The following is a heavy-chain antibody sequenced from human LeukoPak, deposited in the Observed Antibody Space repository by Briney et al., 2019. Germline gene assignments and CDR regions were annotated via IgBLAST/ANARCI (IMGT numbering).Heavy chain of an antibody. CDR3: ARRSRLGYCSSTSCYDSFDY. CDR1: GGTFSSYA. V-gene: IGHV1-69*05. D-gene: IGHD2-2*01. J-gene: IGHJ4*02. Sequence: SVKVSCKASGGTFSSYAISWVRQAPGQGLEWMGGIIPIFGTANYAQKFQGRVTITTDESTSTAYMELSSLRSEDTAVYYCARRSRLGYCSSTSCYDSFDYWGQGTLVTVSS. CDR2: IIPIFGTA.